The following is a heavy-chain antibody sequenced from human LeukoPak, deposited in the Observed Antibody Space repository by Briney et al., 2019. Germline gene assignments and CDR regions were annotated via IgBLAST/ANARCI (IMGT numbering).Heavy chain of an antibody. CDR3: ARDNWPPDAFDI. CDR2: ISSSSSTI. CDR1: GFTFSSYS. V-gene: IGHV3-48*01. J-gene: IGHJ3*02. Sequence: PGGSLRLSCAASGFTFSSYSMNWVRQAPGKGLEWVSYISSSSSTIYYADSVKGRFTISRDNAKNSLYLQMNSLRAEDTAVYYCARDNWPPDAFDIWAKGQWSPSLQ.